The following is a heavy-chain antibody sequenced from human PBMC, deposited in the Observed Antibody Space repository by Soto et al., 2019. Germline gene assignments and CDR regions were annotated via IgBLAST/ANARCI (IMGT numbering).Heavy chain of an antibody. V-gene: IGHV2-5*02. D-gene: IGHD1-1*01. J-gene: IGHJ4*02. CDR1: GFSLSTSGVG. CDR3: AHRLWDGYNLVASLFDY. CDR2: IYWDDDK. Sequence: QITLKESGPTLVKPTQTLTLTCTFSGFSLSTSGVGVGWIRQPPGKALEWLALIYWDDDKRYSPSLKSRLTITKDTSKNQVVLTMNNMDPVDTATYYCAHRLWDGYNLVASLFDYWGQGTLVTVSS.